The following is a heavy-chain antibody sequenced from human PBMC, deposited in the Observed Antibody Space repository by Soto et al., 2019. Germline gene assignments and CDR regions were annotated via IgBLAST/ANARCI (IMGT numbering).Heavy chain of an antibody. J-gene: IGHJ6*02. CDR3: AKDDSAGGSYFYGMDV. D-gene: IGHD3-16*01. CDR1: GFTFSHYA. CDR2: ISYDGDNK. Sequence: ESWGGVVQPGRSLRLSCVASGFTFSHYAIHWVRQAPGKGLEWVAVISYDGDNKYYADSVKGRFTISRDNTKDTLNLQMNSLRAEDTAVYYCAKDDSAGGSYFYGMDVWGQGTTVTVSS. V-gene: IGHV3-30-3*01.